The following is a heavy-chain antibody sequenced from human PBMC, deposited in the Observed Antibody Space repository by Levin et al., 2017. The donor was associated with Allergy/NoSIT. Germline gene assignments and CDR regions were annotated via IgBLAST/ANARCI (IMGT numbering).Heavy chain of an antibody. V-gene: IGHV3-33*01. J-gene: IGHJ4*02. Sequence: GESLKISCSASGFTFSSYGMHWVRQAPGKGLEWVAVIWYDGSNKYYADSVRGRFTISRDNSKNTLYLQMNSLRDEDMAVYYCTRDAARGSIRFCDYWGQGTLVTVSS. CDR2: IWYDGSNK. CDR1: GFTFSSYG. D-gene: IGHD3-10*01. CDR3: TRDAARGSIRFCDY.